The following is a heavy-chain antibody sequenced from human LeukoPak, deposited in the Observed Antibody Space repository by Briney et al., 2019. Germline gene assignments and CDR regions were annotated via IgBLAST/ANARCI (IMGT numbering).Heavy chain of an antibody. J-gene: IGHJ3*02. D-gene: IGHD3-22*01. V-gene: IGHV1-69*01. CDR2: IIPIFGTA. Sequence: GASLKVSCKASGGTFSSYAISWVRQAPGQGLEWMGGIIPIFGTANYAQKFQGRVTITADESTSTAYMELSSLRSEDTAVYYCALTHPSIVVVITTRGHAFDIWGQGTMVTVSS. CDR1: GGTFSSYA. CDR3: ALTHPSIVVVITTRGHAFDI.